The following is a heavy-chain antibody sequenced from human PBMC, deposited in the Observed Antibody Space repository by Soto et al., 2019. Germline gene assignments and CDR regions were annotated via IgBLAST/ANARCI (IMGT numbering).Heavy chain of an antibody. Sequence: PGESLKISCKGSGYSFTSYWISWVRQMPGKGLEWMGRIDPSDSYTNYSPSFQGHVTISADKSISTAYLQWSSLKASDTAMYYCARHVFYCSGGSCYSGQLDYWGQGTLVTVSA. J-gene: IGHJ4*02. CDR3: ARHVFYCSGGSCYSGQLDY. CDR2: IDPSDSYT. D-gene: IGHD2-15*01. CDR1: GYSFTSYW. V-gene: IGHV5-10-1*01.